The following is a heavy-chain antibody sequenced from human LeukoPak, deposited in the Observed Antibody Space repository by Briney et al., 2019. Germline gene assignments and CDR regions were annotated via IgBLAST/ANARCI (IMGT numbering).Heavy chain of an antibody. CDR1: GFTFSTYD. D-gene: IGHD3-10*01. Sequence: PGGSLRLSCAASGFTFSTYDMNWVRQAPGKGLEWVSTISGRRSRTYYADSVKGRFTISRDNSKSTLYLQMNLLRVDDTAVYYCAKDSGEALYRPFDAWGQGILVTVSS. J-gene: IGHJ4*02. CDR3: AKDSGEALYRPFDA. CDR2: ISGRRSRT. V-gene: IGHV3-23*01.